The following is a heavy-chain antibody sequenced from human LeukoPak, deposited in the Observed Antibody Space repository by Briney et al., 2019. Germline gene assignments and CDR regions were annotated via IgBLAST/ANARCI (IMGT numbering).Heavy chain of an antibody. CDR3: ARGGPGSSFDL. J-gene: IGHJ4*02. V-gene: IGHV3-66*01. D-gene: IGHD2-15*01. CDR2: TSSGGST. CDR1: GFTVSSYY. Sequence: PGGSLRLSCAASGFTVSSYYMSCVRQAPGKGLEWVSFTSSGGSTYSADSVRGRFTISRDNSKNTLYLQMNSLRAEDTAVYCCARGGPGSSFDLWGQGTLVTVSS.